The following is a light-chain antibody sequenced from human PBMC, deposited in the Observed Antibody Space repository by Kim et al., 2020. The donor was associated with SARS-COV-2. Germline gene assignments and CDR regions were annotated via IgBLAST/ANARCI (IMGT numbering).Light chain of an antibody. J-gene: IGKJ1*01. CDR1: QSVMTNY. CDR2: TAS. V-gene: IGKV3-20*01. Sequence: PGERATPSCRASQSVMTNYLTGNNRKPGQAPSLLIYTASTWASGIPDRFSGSGSGTYFTLTISRLEPGDFAVYYCQQYGDPARTFGQGTKVDIK. CDR3: QQYGDPART.